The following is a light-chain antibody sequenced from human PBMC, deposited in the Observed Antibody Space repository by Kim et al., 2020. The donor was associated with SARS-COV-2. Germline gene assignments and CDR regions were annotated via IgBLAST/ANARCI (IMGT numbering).Light chain of an antibody. CDR2: RAS. CDR3: QKYNYFSWT. Sequence: DIQMTQSPSTLSASVGDRITITCRASQSINNWLAWYQQKPGEAPKLLIYRASSLVSGVSSRFSGSGSGTEFTLTISRLQPDDFASYHCQKYNYFSWTFGQGSKVDIK. J-gene: IGKJ1*01. V-gene: IGKV1-5*03. CDR1: QSINNW.